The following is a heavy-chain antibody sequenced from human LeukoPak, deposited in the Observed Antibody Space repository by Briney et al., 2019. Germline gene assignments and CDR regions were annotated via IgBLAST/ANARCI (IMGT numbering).Heavy chain of an antibody. J-gene: IGHJ4*02. D-gene: IGHD7-27*01. CDR3: ARLRGLIGEGDSDY. Sequence: ASVTVSCKASGYTFTSYYMHWVRQAPGQGLEWMGIINPSGGSTSYAQKFQGRVTITTDESTSTAYMELSSLRSEDTAVYYCARLRGLIGEGDSDYWGQGTLVTVSS. V-gene: IGHV1-46*01. CDR2: INPSGGST. CDR1: GYTFTSYY.